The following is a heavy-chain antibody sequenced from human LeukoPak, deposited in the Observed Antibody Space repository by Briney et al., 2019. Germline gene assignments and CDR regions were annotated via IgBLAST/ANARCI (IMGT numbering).Heavy chain of an antibody. D-gene: IGHD2-2*01. V-gene: IGHV1-69*05. CDR2: IMPIFGII. CDR3: AREYCSSSSCYGGSWFDP. J-gene: IGHJ5*02. CDR1: GGTFSSYA. Sequence: SVKVSCKASGGTFSSYAINWVRQAPGQGLEWMGRIMPIFGIINYAQKFQGRVTITTDESTSTAHMELSSLRSEDTAVYYCAREYCSSSSCYGGSWFDPWGQGTLVTVSS.